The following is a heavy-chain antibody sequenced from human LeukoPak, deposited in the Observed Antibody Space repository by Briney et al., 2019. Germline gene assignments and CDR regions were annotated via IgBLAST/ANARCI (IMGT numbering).Heavy chain of an antibody. D-gene: IGHD5-12*01. CDR1: GYTLTELS. V-gene: IGHV1-24*01. CDR3: ARHGEKGLYGGYVGGY. J-gene: IGHJ4*02. Sequence: GASVKVSCKVSGYTLTELSMHWVRQAPGKGLEWMGGFDPEDGETIYAQKFQGRVTMTEDTSTDTAYMELSSLRSEDTAMYYCARHGEKGLYGGYVGGYWGQGTLVTVSS. CDR2: FDPEDGET.